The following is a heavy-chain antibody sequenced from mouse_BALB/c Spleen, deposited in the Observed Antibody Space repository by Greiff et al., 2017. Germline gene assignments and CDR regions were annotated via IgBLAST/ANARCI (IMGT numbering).Heavy chain of an antibody. CDR2: IYPGDGDT. Sequence: QVHVKQSGAELVRPGSSVKISCKASGYAFSSYWMNWVKQRPGQGLEWIGQIYPGDGDTNYNGKFKGKATLTADKSSSTAYMQLSSLTSEDSAVYFCARSDGGGSAYWGQGTLVTVSA. J-gene: IGHJ3*01. CDR3: ARSDGGGSAY. V-gene: IGHV1-80*01. CDR1: GYAFSSYW.